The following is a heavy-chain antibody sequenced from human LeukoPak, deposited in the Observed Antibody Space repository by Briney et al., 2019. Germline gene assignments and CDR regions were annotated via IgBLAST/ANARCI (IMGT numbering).Heavy chain of an antibody. J-gene: IGHJ4*02. CDR1: GGSFSGYY. D-gene: IGHD2-2*01. CDR2: INHSGST. Sequence: PSETLSLTCAVYGGSFSGYYWSWIRQPPGKGLEWIGEINHSGSTNYNPSLKSRVTISVDTSKNQFFLKLSCVTAADTAVYCCARGPGYCSSTSCLYYFDYWGQGTLVTVSS. CDR3: ARGPGYCSSTSCLYYFDY. V-gene: IGHV4-34*01.